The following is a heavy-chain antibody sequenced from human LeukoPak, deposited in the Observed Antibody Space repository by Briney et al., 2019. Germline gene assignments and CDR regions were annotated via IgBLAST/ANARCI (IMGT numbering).Heavy chain of an antibody. CDR1: GDTFSSYD. V-gene: IGHV1-69*13. J-gene: IGHJ4*02. CDR3: ASKLYCSNTRCRNFPFAY. D-gene: IGHD2-2*01. Sequence: SVKVSCKASGDTFSSYDINWVRQAPGQGLEWMGGMNPNFGTANYAQKFQDRVTITADESTSTAYMELSSLRSEDTAIYYCASKLYCSNTRCRNFPFAYWGQGTLVSVSS. CDR2: MNPNFGTA.